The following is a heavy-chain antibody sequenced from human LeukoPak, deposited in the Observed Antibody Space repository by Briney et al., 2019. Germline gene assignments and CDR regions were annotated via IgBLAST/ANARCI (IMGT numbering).Heavy chain of an antibody. CDR3: AKGRTNDY. J-gene: IGHJ4*02. Sequence: GGSLRLSCAASGFTFSTYAMSWVRQTPERGLEWVSAISDTGGNTFYADSVKGRFTTSRDYSKNTLYLQMNSLRAEDTAIYYCAKGRTNDYWGQGTLVTVSS. CDR2: ISDTGGNT. D-gene: IGHD1/OR15-1a*01. V-gene: IGHV3-23*01. CDR1: GFTFSTYA.